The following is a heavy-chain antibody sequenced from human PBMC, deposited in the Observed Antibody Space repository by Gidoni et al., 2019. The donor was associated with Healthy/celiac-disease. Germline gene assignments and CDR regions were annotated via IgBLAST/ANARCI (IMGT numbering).Heavy chain of an antibody. J-gene: IGHJ6*02. Sequence: EVQLVESGGGLVQPGRSLRLSCTASGFTFGDYAILWVRQAPGKGLEWVGFIRSKAYGETTEYDASVKGRFTISRDDSKSIAYLQMNSLKTEDTAVYYCTREAVVITRGYYYYGMDVWGQGTTVTVSS. CDR3: TREAVVITRGYYYYGMDV. D-gene: IGHD3-22*01. CDR1: GFTFGDYA. V-gene: IGHV3-49*04. CDR2: IRSKAYGETT.